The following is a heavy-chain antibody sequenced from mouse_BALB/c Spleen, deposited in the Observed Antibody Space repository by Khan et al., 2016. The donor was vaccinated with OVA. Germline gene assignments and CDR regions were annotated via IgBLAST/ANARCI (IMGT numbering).Heavy chain of an antibody. D-gene: IGHD2-1*01. J-gene: IGHJ1*01. CDR3: ARSGGNFHWYFDV. Sequence: EVKLVESGGGLVQPGGSRKLSCAASGFTFSSFGIHWVRQAPKKGLEWVAYISSGSSTIYYVDTVKGRFTISRDNPKNTLFLQMTSLRSEDTAMYYCARSGGNFHWYFDVWGAGTSVTVSS. CDR2: ISSGSSTI. V-gene: IGHV5-17*02. CDR1: GFTFSSFG.